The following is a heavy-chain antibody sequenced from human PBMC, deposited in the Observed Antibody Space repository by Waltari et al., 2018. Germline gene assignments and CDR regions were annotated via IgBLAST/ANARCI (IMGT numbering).Heavy chain of an antibody. CDR1: GGSISSSNW. CDR3: ARTYCSGGSYYWYYFDY. V-gene: IGHV4-4*02. CDR2: IYHSGST. D-gene: IGHD2-15*01. J-gene: IGHJ4*02. Sequence: QVQLQESGPGLVKPSGPLSLTCAVSGGSISSSNWWSWVRQPPGKGLEWIGEIYHSGSTNYNPSLKSRVTISVDKSKNQFSLKLSSVTAADTAVYYCARTYCSGGSYYWYYFDYWGQGTLVTVSS.